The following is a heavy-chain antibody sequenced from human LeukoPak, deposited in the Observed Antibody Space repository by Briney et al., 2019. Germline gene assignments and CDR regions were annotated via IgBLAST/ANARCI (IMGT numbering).Heavy chain of an antibody. CDR1: GFTLSSYS. J-gene: IGHJ1*01. V-gene: IGHV3-64*01. D-gene: IGHD6-19*01. CDR2: ISRNGRNT. CDR3: ARVDSGSACAS. Sequence: PGGSLRLSCAASGFTLSSYSMHWVRKAPGKGLEFVSAISRNGRNTYYANSVKGRFTISRDISKNTLYLQMGRLRPEDMAVYYCARVDSGSACASWGQGILVTVSS.